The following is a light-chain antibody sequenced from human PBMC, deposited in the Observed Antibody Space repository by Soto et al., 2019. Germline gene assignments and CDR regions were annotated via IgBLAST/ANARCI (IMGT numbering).Light chain of an antibody. CDR3: QQYYSFPWR. CDR2: AAS. J-gene: IGKJ1*01. V-gene: IGKV1D-8*01. CDR1: QGISSY. Sequence: IWMTHSPSLRAACTGERVTIRCRLSQGISSYLAWYQQKPGKAPELLIYAASTLQSGVPSRFSGSGSGTDFTLSISCLEAEDCAPDYCQQYYSFPWRFGQGTKVDI.